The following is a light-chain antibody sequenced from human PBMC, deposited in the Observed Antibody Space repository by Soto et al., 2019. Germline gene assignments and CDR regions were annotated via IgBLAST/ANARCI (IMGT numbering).Light chain of an antibody. CDR3: SSYTTSNTRQIV. V-gene: IGLV2-14*01. J-gene: IGLJ1*01. Sequence: SVLTQPASVSGSPGQSITISCTGTGSDVGGYNYVSWYQQHPGKAPKFMIYDVSNRPSGVSNRFSGSKSGNTASLTISGLQAEDEADYYCSSYTTSNTRQIVFGTGTKVTVL. CDR1: GSDVGGYNY. CDR2: DVS.